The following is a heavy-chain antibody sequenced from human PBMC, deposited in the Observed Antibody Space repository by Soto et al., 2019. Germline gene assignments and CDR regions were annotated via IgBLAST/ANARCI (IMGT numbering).Heavy chain of an antibody. V-gene: IGHV3-11*01. J-gene: IGHJ4*02. CDR2: IDSSGRIT. Sequence: KPGGSLRLSCAASGFTFSDDYMTWIRQAPGKGLEWVSYIDSSGRITYYADSVRGRFTISRDNANNLLYLQMNNLRAEDSAVYYCARDHLPTNYFFDLWGQGTLVTVSS. D-gene: IGHD1-1*01. CDR3: ARDHLPTNYFFDL. CDR1: GFTFSDDY.